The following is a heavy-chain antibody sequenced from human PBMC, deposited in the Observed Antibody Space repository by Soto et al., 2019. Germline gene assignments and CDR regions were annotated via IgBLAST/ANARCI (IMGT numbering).Heavy chain of an antibody. CDR3: ARDLGYYESSGYFDY. CDR1: GFTFSDYY. J-gene: IGHJ4*02. V-gene: IGHV3-11*01. CDR2: ISSSGDII. Sequence: PGGSLRLSCAASGFTFSDYYMSWIRQAPGKGLEWVSYISSSGDIIYYADSVKGRFTISRDNARNSLYLQMNSLRAEDTAVYYCARDLGYYESSGYFDYWGQGTLVTVSS. D-gene: IGHD3-22*01.